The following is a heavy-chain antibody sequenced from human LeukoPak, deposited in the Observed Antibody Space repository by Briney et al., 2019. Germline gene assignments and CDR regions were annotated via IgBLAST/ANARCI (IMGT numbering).Heavy chain of an antibody. D-gene: IGHD3-10*01. CDR2: IYWNDDT. Sequence: SGPTLVNPTQTLTLTCTFSGFSLTTSGVGVGWIRQPPGKALEWLALIYWNDDTHYSPSLKNRVTITKDTSKNQVVLTMPNMDPVDTATYFCAHTCTVGHYYASGSYCLNWFDPWGQGTLVTVSS. CDR3: AHTCTVGHYYASGSYCLNWFDP. CDR1: GFSLTTSGVG. V-gene: IGHV2-5*01. J-gene: IGHJ5*02.